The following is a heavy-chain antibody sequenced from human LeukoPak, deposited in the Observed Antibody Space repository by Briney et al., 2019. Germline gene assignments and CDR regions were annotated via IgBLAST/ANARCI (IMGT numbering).Heavy chain of an antibody. CDR1: GYTFTSYD. Sequence: ASVKVSCKASGYTFTSYDINWVRQATGQRLEWMGWINAGNGNTKYSQKFQGRVTITRDTSASTAYMELSSLRSEDTAVYYCARVASSGWYEGLDYWGQGTLVTVSS. D-gene: IGHD6-19*01. J-gene: IGHJ4*02. CDR2: INAGNGNT. CDR3: ARVASSGWYEGLDY. V-gene: IGHV1-3*01.